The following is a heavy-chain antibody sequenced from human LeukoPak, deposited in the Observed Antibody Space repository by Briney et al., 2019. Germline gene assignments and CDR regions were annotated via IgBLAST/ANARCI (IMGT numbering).Heavy chain of an antibody. CDR2: VDPYDSNV. CDR3: ARLLGAAGTDF. CDR1: GFTFTNYW. D-gene: IGHD6-13*01. V-gene: IGHV5-10-1*01. Sequence: GESLQISCQGSGFTFTNYWISWVRQMPGKGLEWMGKVDPYDSNVNYSPSFQGHVTISVDRSVSTAYLHWTSLRASDTATYYCARLLGAAGTDFWGPGTRLTVTS. J-gene: IGHJ1*01.